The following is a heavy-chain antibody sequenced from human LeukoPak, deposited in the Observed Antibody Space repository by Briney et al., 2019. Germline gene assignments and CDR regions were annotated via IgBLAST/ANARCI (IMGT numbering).Heavy chain of an antibody. Sequence: PSETLSLTCTVSGGSISSSSYYWGWIRQPPGKGLEWIGSIYYSGSTYYNPSLKSRVTISVDTSKNQFSLKLSSVTAADTAVYYCARDEVWARHLDYWGQGTLVTVSS. CDR3: ARDEVWARHLDY. D-gene: IGHD1-26*01. J-gene: IGHJ4*02. CDR2: IYYSGST. CDR1: GGSISSSSYY. V-gene: IGHV4-39*07.